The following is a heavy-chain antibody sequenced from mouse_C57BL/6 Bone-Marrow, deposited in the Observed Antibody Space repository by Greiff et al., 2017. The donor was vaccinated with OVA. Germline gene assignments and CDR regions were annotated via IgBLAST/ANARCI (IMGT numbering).Heavy chain of an antibody. CDR3: ASLLRGSAMDY. V-gene: IGHV1-81*01. CDR1: GYTFTSYG. D-gene: IGHD2-10*01. CDR2: IYPRSGNT. J-gene: IGHJ4*01. Sequence: LKQSGAELARPGASVKLSCKASGYTFTSYGISWVKQRTGQGLEWIGEIYPRSGNTYYNEKFKGKATLTADKSSSTAYMELRSLTSEDSAVYFCASLLRGSAMDYWGQGTSVTVSS.